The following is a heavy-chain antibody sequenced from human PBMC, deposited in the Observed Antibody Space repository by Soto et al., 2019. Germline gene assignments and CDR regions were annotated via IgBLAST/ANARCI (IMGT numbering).Heavy chain of an antibody. J-gene: IGHJ4*02. CDR2: ISHDGTAK. CDR1: GFTVNNFG. D-gene: IGHD4-17*01. Sequence: HPVGSLRLSCAASGFTVNNFGMHWVRQAPGKGPEWVAMISHDGTAKYYADSVKGRFTISRDNSKNTLYLQMNSLRAEDTAVYYCARTMTTGSPFDYWGQGTLVTVSS. CDR3: ARTMTTGSPFDY. V-gene: IGHV3-30*03.